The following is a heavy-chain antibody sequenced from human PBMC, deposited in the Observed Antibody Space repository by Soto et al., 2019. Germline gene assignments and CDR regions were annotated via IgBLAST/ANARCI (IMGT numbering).Heavy chain of an antibody. D-gene: IGHD3-10*01. Sequence: PGGSLRLACAASGFTFSSYVMSWVRQAPGKGLEWVSTISAGGSSTYYADSVKGRFTISRDNSKNTLYLQMNSLRPEDTAVYYCAKEGALGLYYFDYWGQRTLVTVSS. CDR3: AKEGALGLYYFDY. CDR2: ISAGGSST. V-gene: IGHV3-23*01. J-gene: IGHJ4*02. CDR1: GFTFSSYV.